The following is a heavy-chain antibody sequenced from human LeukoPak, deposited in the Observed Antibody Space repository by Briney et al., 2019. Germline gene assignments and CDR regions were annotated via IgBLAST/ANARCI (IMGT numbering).Heavy chain of an antibody. CDR3: ARQTGSDLFSLP. CDR1: GDSISSSNCY. D-gene: IGHD3-9*01. Sequence: PSETLSLTCTVSGDSISSSNCYWGWIRQPPGKGLEWIGSIYFSGGTYYNASLKSRVTISVDTSKNQFSLKLSSVTAADTAVYYCARQTGSDLFSLPGGQGTLVTVSS. J-gene: IGHJ4*02. V-gene: IGHV4-39*01. CDR2: IYFSGGT.